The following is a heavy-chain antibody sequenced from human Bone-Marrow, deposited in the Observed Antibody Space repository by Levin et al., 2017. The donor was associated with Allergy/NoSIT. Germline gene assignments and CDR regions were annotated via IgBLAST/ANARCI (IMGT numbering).Heavy chain of an antibody. Sequence: PGGSLRLSCAASGFTISSSYMGWVRQAPEKGLEWVSVIYSGGGDTYYADSVKGRFIISRDNFENSLYLQMNSLRAEDTAVYYCARLGGSGYYMGRFFYYGMDVWGQGTTVIVSS. V-gene: IGHV3-53*01. CDR1: GFTISSSY. CDR3: ARLGGSGYYMGRFFYYGMDV. CDR2: IYSGGGDT. D-gene: IGHD5-12*01. J-gene: IGHJ6*02.